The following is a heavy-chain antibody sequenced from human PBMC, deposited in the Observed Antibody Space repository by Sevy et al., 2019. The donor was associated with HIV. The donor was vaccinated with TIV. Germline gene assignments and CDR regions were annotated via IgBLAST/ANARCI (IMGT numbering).Heavy chain of an antibody. V-gene: IGHV3-7*03. CDR1: GLSISTYW. CDR2: IKQDGSDN. J-gene: IGHJ4*02. Sequence: GGSLRLSCVVSGLSISTYWMSWVRQAPGKRLEWVASIKQDGSDNSFVDSVRGRFTISRDNAKNSVYLQMSSLSGDDTAMYYCATCSSSNCTFHFWGQGTLVTVSS. D-gene: IGHD4-4*01. CDR3: ATCSSSNCTFHF.